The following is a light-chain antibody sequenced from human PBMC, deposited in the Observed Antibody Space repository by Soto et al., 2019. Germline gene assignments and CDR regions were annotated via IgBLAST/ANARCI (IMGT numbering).Light chain of an antibody. J-gene: IGKJ2*01. CDR2: WAS. Sequence: DIVMTQSPDSLAVSLGERATINCKSSQRVLYSSNNKNYLAWYQQKPGQPPKLLIYWASTRESGVPDRFSGSGFGTDFTLTISSLQAEDVAVYYCQQYYSTSYTFGQGTKLEIK. CDR3: QQYYSTSYT. CDR1: QRVLYSSNNKNY. V-gene: IGKV4-1*01.